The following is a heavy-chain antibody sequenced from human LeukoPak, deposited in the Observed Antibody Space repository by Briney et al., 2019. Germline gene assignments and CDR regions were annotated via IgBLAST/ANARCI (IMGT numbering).Heavy chain of an antibody. CDR1: GFTFSSYG. CDR3: AKRRTNYDILTGDFDY. Sequence: GGSLRLSCEASGFTFSSYGMSWVRQASGKGLEWVSGISVSGGNTFYADSVKGRFTISRDNSKNTLYLQMNSLRAGDTAVYYCAKRRTNYDILTGDFDYWGQGTLVTVSS. J-gene: IGHJ4*02. V-gene: IGHV3-23*01. CDR2: ISVSGGNT. D-gene: IGHD3-9*01.